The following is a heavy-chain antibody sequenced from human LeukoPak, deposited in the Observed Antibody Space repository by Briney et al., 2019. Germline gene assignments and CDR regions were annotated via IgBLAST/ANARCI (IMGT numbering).Heavy chain of an antibody. J-gene: IGHJ6*03. D-gene: IGHD2-21*02. CDR1: GFTFSNAW. CDR2: IKSKTDGGTT. CDR3: TTINCGGDCYSYAHYYYYMDV. V-gene: IGHV3-15*01. Sequence: PGGSLRLSCAASGFTFSNAWMSWVRQAPGKGLEWVGRIKSKTDGGTTDYAAPVKGRFTISRDDSKNTLYLQMNSLKTEDTAVYYCTTINCGGDCYSYAHYYYYMDVWGKGTTVTVSS.